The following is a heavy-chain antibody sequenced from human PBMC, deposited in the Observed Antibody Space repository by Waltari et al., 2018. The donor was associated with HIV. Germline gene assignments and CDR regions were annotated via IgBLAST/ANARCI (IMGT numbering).Heavy chain of an antibody. CDR3: ARASYPLTGYYMEFDAFDI. CDR2: IYHSGST. D-gene: IGHD3-9*01. CDR1: GYSISSGYY. J-gene: IGHJ3*02. V-gene: IGHV4-38-2*01. Sequence: QVQLQESGPGLVKPSETLSLTCAVSGYSISSGYYWDWIRQPPGKGLEWIGSIYHSGSTYYDPSLKSRVTISVDTSKNQFSLKLSSVTAADTAVYYCARASYPLTGYYMEFDAFDIWGQGTMVTVSS.